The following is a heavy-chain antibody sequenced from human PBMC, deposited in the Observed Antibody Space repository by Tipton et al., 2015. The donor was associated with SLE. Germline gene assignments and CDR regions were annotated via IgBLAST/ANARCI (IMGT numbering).Heavy chain of an antibody. CDR1: GGSISSGNYY. Sequence: TLSLTCTVSGGSISSGNYYWGWIRQPPGKGLEWIGSIYYRGSTYYNPSLKSRVTISVDTSKNQFSLKLSSVTAADTAVYYCDCIAVAGTYWGQGTLVTVSS. CDR3: DCIAVAGTY. V-gene: IGHV4-39*01. J-gene: IGHJ4*02. D-gene: IGHD6-19*01. CDR2: IYYRGST.